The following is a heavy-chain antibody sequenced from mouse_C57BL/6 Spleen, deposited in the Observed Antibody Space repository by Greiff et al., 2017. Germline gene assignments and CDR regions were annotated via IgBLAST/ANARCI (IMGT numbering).Heavy chain of an antibody. V-gene: IGHV5-17*01. J-gene: IGHJ4*01. CDR2: ISSGSSTI. CDR1: GFTFSDYG. Sequence: EVMLVESGGGLVKPGGSLKLSCAASGFTFSDYGMHWVRQAPEKGLEWVAYISSGSSTIYYADTVKGRFTISRDNAKNTLFLQMTSLRSEDTAMYYCARGVYAGGYYYAMDYWGQGTSVTVSS. CDR3: ARGVYAGGYYYAMDY. D-gene: IGHD2-12*01.